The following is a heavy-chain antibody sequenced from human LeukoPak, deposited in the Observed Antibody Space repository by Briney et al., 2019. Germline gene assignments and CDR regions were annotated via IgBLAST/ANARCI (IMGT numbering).Heavy chain of an antibody. J-gene: IGHJ3*02. V-gene: IGHV3-72*01. CDR3: ARGGGYYPFDI. Sequence: GGTLRLSCVASGFTFSDHHMDWVRQGPGHGWEGVVRTRNKANRNSTEYASSGKARITISRDDSQDSLYLQMNSLKTDDTAVYYCARGGGYYPFDIWGQGTMVTVSS. CDR1: GFTFSDHH. CDR2: TRNKANRNST. D-gene: IGHD1-26*01.